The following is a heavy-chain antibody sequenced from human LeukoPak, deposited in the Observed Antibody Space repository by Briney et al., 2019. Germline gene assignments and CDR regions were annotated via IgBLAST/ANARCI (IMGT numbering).Heavy chain of an antibody. CDR2: IIPILGIA. V-gene: IGHV1-69*04. CDR1: GGTFSSYT. CDR3: ARDLGCSGGSCWYFDY. D-gene: IGHD2-15*01. J-gene: IGHJ4*02. Sequence: GASVKVSCKASGGTFSSYTISWVRQAPGQGLEWMERIIPILGIANYAQKFQGRVTITADKSTSTAYMELSSLRSEDTAVYYCARDLGCSGGSCWYFDYWGQGTLVTVSS.